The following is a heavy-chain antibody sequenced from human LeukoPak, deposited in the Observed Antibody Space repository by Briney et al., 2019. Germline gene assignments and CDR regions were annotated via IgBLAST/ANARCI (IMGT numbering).Heavy chain of an antibody. J-gene: IGHJ4*02. D-gene: IGHD6-19*01. Sequence: SETLSLTCAVYGGSFSSYYWSWIRQPAGKGLEWIGRIYTSGSTNYNPSLKSRVTMSVDTSKNQFSLKLSSVTAADTAVYYCARDFVSGWYYYFDYWGQGTLVTVSS. CDR3: ARDFVSGWYYYFDY. CDR2: IYTSGST. V-gene: IGHV4-4*07. CDR1: GGSFSSYY.